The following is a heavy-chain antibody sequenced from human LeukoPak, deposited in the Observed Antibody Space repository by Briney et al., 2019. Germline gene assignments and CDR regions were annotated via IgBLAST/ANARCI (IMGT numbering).Heavy chain of an antibody. J-gene: IGHJ4*02. CDR3: VKDEGMGDDVWGGPPDY. Sequence: GGSLRLSCSASGFTFSSYAMHWVRQAPGKGLEYVSAISSNGGSTYYADSVKGRFTTSRDNSKNTLYLQMSSLRAEDTAVYYCVKDEGMGDDVWGGPPDYWGQGTLVTVSS. CDR2: ISSNGGST. D-gene: IGHD3-16*01. CDR1: GFTFSSYA. V-gene: IGHV3-64D*09.